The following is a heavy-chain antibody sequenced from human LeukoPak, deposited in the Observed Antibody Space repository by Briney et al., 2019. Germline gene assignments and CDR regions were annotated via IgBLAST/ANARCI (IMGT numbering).Heavy chain of an antibody. CDR2: IIPVFGTS. CDR1: GGTFSSYA. J-gene: IGHJ5*02. Sequence: VQVSCKASGGTFSSYAISWVRQAPGQGLEWMGGIIPVFGTSNYAQKFQGRVTITADESTRTAYMELSSLRSEDTAVYYCARVTGGRYCSTTSCYMRGWFDPWGQGTLVTVSS. V-gene: IGHV1-69*13. D-gene: IGHD2-2*02. CDR3: ARVTGGRYCSTTSCYMRGWFDP.